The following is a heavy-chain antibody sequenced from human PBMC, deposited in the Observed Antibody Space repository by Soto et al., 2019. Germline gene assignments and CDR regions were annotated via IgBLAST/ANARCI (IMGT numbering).Heavy chain of an antibody. J-gene: IGHJ4*02. CDR1: GFTFSDYA. Sequence: GGSLRLSCTASGFTFSDYAMDWVRQAQGKGLEWVSTISGGSSVTYYGDSVKGRFTISRDNAKKTLFLQLNRLSAEDTATYYCAKVLSKNYYYPFDFWGQGTQVTVSS. V-gene: IGHV3-23*01. D-gene: IGHD3-10*01. CDR3: AKVLSKNYYYPFDF. CDR2: ISGGSSVT.